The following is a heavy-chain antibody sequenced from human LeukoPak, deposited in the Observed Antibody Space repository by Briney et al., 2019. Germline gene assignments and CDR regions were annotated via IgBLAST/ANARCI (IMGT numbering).Heavy chain of an antibody. CDR1: GLTFSDYY. J-gene: IGHJ6*02. D-gene: IGHD4-11*01. CDR3: ARDSPDYSIGYYYYGMDV. Sequence: GGSLRLSCAPSGLTFSDYYRSWIRQAPGRGRKWASYISSSGSTTHYADSVKGRFTISRDNAKNSLYLQMNSLRAEDTAVYYCARDSPDYSIGYYYYGMDVWGQGTTVTVSS. V-gene: IGHV3-11*01. CDR2: ISSSGSTT.